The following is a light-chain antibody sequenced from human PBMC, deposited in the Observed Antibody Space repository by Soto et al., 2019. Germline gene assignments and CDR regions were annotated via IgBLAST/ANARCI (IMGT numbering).Light chain of an antibody. CDR2: DNN. CDR1: SSNIGNNY. Sequence: QSVLTQPPSVSAAPGQKVTSSCSGSSSNIGNNYVSWYQQLPGTAPKLLIYDNNKRPSGIPDRFSGSKSGTSATLGITGLQTGDEADYYCGTWDSSRSAAVFGGGTQLTVL. CDR3: GTWDSSRSAAV. J-gene: IGLJ7*01. V-gene: IGLV1-51*01.